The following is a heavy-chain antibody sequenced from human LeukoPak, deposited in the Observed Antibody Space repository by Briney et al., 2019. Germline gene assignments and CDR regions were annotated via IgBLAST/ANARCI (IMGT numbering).Heavy chain of an antibody. CDR2: IGLSSGRT. CDR3: ARDHNYAFDN. J-gene: IGHJ4*02. V-gene: IGHV3-48*04. D-gene: IGHD1-1*01. Sequence: PGGSLRLSCAASGFIFSDYSMNWVRQAPGKGLEWISYIGLSSGRTMYADSVKGRLTISGDNAKNSLYLQMNSLRVEDTAVYFCARDHNYAFDNWGQGILVTVSS. CDR1: GFIFSDYS.